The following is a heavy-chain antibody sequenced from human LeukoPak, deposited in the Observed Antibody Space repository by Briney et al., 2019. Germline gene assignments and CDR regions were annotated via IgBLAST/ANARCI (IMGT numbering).Heavy chain of an antibody. CDR2: ISANSLHI. V-gene: IGHV3-21*01. CDR1: GFTFSDQS. J-gene: IGHJ4*02. CDR3: VGPDSQFDC. Sequence: GGSLRLSCAASGFTFSDQSMNWVRQAPGKGLEWVSSISANSLHIIHADSVKGRFTTSRDNAKNSLYLQMNNLRVEDTAVYYCVGPDSQFDCWGQGTLVTVSS. D-gene: IGHD3-10*01.